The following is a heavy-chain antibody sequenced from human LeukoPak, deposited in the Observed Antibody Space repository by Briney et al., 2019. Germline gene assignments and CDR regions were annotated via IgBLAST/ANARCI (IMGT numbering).Heavy chain of an antibody. Sequence: ASVKVSCKASGYTFTGYYMHWVRQAPGLGLEWMGWINPNSGGTNYAQKFQGRVTMTRDTSISTAYMELSRLRSDDTAVYYCAREGGYCSSTSCYWEDNWFDPWGQGTLVTVSS. CDR3: AREGGYCSSTSCYWEDNWFDP. V-gene: IGHV1-2*02. CDR2: INPNSGGT. J-gene: IGHJ5*02. CDR1: GYTFTGYY. D-gene: IGHD2-2*01.